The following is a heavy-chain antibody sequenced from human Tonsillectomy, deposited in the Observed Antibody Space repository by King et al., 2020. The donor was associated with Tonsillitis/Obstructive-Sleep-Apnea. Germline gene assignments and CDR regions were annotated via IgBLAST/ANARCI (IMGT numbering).Heavy chain of an antibody. D-gene: IGHD3-10*01. CDR1: GFTFSSYA. Sequence: QLVESGGGLVQPGGSLRLSCSASGFTFSSYAMHWVRQAPGKGLEYVSAISSNGGSTYYADSVKGRFTISRDNSKNTLYLQMSSLGAEDTAVYYCVKGALLWFGELSYFDYWGQGTLVTVSS. CDR2: ISSNGGST. J-gene: IGHJ4*02. CDR3: VKGALLWFGELSYFDY. V-gene: IGHV3-64D*06.